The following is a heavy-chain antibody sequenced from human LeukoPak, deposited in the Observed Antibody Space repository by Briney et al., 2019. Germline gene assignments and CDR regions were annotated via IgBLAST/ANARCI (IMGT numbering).Heavy chain of an antibody. V-gene: IGHV3-30-3*01. CDR1: GFTFSSYA. Sequence: GGSLRLSCAASGFTFSSYAMHWVRQAPGKGLERVAVISYDGSNKYYADSVKGRFTISRDNSKNTLYLQMNSLRAEDTAVYYCARDPLHIVVVTAAFDYWGQGILVTVSS. J-gene: IGHJ4*02. CDR3: ARDPLHIVVVTAAFDY. D-gene: IGHD2-21*02. CDR2: ISYDGSNK.